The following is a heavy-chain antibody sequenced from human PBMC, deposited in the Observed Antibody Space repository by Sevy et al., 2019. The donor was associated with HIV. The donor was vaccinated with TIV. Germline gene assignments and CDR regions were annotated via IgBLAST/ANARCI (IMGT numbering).Heavy chain of an antibody. D-gene: IGHD6-19*01. V-gene: IGHV1-69*13. Sequence: ASVKVSCKASGGTISRDGISWVRQAPGQGLEWMGGIISFFDMTNYAQKFQGRVTISADESTRTVYMELSSLRFEDTAVYYCARGGGGGWYYFDSWGQGTLVTVSS. CDR2: IISFFDMT. CDR3: ARGGGGGWYYFDS. J-gene: IGHJ4*02. CDR1: GGTISRDG.